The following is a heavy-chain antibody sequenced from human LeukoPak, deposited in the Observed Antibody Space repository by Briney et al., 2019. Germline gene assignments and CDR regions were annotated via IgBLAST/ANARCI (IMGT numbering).Heavy chain of an antibody. CDR2: IYYSGST. CDR3: ARAYPSGYYYYMDV. V-gene: IGHV4-39*07. CDR1: GGSISSSSYY. D-gene: IGHD3-10*01. Sequence: PSETLSLTCTVSGGSISSSSYYWGWIRQPPGKGLEWIGSIYYSGSTYYNPSLKSRVTISVDTSKNQFSLKLSSVTAADTAVYYCARAYPSGYYYYMDVWGKGTTVTVSS. J-gene: IGHJ6*03.